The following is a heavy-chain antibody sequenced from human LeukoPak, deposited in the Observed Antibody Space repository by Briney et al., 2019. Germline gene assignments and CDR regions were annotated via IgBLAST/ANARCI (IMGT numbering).Heavy chain of an antibody. V-gene: IGHV3-30-3*01. CDR1: GFTFSSYA. CDR3: ARRAYGSGSYYYFDY. D-gene: IGHD3-10*01. Sequence: PGGSLRLSCAASGFTFSSYAMHWVRQAPGKGLEWVAVISYDGSNKYYADSVKGRFTISRDNSKNTLYLQMNSLRAEDTAVYYCARRAYGSGSYYYFDYWGQGTLVTVSS. CDR2: ISYDGSNK. J-gene: IGHJ4*02.